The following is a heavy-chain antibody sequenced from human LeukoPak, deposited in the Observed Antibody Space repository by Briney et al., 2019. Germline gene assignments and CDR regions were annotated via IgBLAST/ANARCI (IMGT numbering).Heavy chain of an antibody. CDR2: IYYTGET. D-gene: IGHD3-16*01. CDR1: GGPISSNY. J-gene: IGHJ6*02. Sequence: PSETLSLTCTVSGGPISSNYWNWIRQPPGKGLEWMGYIYYTGETSYNPSLKNRVTISADTSKNQFSLKLTSVTAADTAVYYCARGEIRVLGYYDYYYAMDVWGQGTTVTVSS. CDR3: ARGEIRVLGYYDYYYAMDV. V-gene: IGHV4-59*01.